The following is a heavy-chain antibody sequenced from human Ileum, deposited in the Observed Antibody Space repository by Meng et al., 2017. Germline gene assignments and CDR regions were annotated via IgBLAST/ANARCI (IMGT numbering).Heavy chain of an antibody. Sequence: GGSLRLSCAASGFTFNNYLMHWVRQVPGKGLVWVSRISSDGRTTHYADSVKGRFTISRDNAKNTLYLQMNSLRVEDTALYYCVRDKDGYNYWGQGTLVTVSS. CDR2: ISSDGRTT. CDR3: VRDKDGYNY. V-gene: IGHV3-74*01. CDR1: GFTFNNYL. J-gene: IGHJ4*02. D-gene: IGHD5-24*01.